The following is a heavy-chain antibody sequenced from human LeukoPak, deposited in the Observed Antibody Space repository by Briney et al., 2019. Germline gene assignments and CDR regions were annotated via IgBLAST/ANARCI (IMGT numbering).Heavy chain of an antibody. J-gene: IGHJ4*02. D-gene: IGHD5-18*01. CDR3: ARVREGRIQLWLRRYYFDY. CDR2: IYSGGST. V-gene: IGHV3-53*01. Sequence: GESLRLSCAASGFTVSSNYMSWVRQAPGKGLEWVSVIYSGGSTYYADSVKGRFTISRDNSKNTLYLQMNSLRAEDTAVYYCARVREGRIQLWLRRYYFDYWGQGTLVTVSS. CDR1: GFTVSSNY.